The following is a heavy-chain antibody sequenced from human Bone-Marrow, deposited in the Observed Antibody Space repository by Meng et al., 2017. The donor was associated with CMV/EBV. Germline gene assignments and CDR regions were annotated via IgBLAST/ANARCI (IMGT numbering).Heavy chain of an antibody. Sequence: GESLKISCAASGFTFSRNDMHWVRQAPGKGLEWVAFIRYDGSNKYYADSVKGRFTISRDNSKNTLYLQMNSLRAEDTAVYYCAKDLAGLTGPSPPYYFDYWGQGTLVTVSS. D-gene: IGHD1-20*01. V-gene: IGHV3-30*02. CDR1: GFTFSRND. CDR3: AKDLAGLTGPSPPYYFDY. CDR2: IRYDGSNK. J-gene: IGHJ4*02.